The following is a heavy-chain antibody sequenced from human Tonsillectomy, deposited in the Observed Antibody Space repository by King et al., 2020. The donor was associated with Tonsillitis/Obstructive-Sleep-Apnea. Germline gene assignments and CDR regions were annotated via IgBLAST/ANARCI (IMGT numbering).Heavy chain of an antibody. CDR2: ISGSGGST. CDR3: AKVQWALLDALDY. V-gene: IGHV3-23*04. CDR1: GFTFSSYA. Sequence: VQLVESGGGLVQPGGSLRLSCAASGFTFSSYAMSWVRQAPGKGLEWVSAISGSGGSTYYADSVKGRFTISRDNSKNTLYLKMNSLRAEDTAVYYCAKVQWALLDALDYWGQETLVTVSS. J-gene: IGHJ4*02. D-gene: IGHD1-26*01.